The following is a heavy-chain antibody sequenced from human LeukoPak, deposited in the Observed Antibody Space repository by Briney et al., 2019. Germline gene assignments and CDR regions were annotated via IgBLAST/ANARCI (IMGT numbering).Heavy chain of an antibody. CDR2: IKSDGITI. CDR1: GFTFSNYM. Sequence: GSLRLSCAASGFTFSNYMMHWVRQAPGKGLVWVSRIKSDGITITYADSVKGRFTISRDNAKNTLYLQMNSLRAEDTAVYYCLRDLNWSLDQWGQGTLVTVSS. J-gene: IGHJ4*02. V-gene: IGHV3-74*01. D-gene: IGHD1-20*01. CDR3: LRDLNWSLDQ.